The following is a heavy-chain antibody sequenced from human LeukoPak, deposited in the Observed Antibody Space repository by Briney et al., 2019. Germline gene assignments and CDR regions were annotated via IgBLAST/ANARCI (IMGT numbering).Heavy chain of an antibody. J-gene: IGHJ4*02. V-gene: IGHV3-23*01. CDR3: VQNPGPFCSGGSCYSYS. Sequence: PWGSLRPSCAASGCTFGNYALSWVRQAPGKGLKCISTISGSGEIKYYAGSVKGRFAISRDNSKNTLYLQMSTLRAEDTAVYYCVQNPGPFCSGGSCYSYSWGQGTLVTVSS. CDR1: GCTFGNYA. D-gene: IGHD2-15*01. CDR2: ISGSGEIK.